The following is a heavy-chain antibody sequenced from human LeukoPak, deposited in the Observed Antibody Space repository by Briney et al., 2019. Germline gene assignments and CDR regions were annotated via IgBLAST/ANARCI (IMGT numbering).Heavy chain of an antibody. V-gene: IGHV4-31*03. D-gene: IGHD4-23*01. Sequence: SQTLSLTCTVSGGSISSGGYYWSWIRQHPGKGLEWIGYIYYSGSTYYNPSLKSRVTISVDTSKNQFSLKLSSVTAADTAVYYCARDHDYGGNWALDYWGQGTLVTVSS. J-gene: IGHJ4*02. CDR2: IYYSGST. CDR1: GGSISSGGYY. CDR3: ARDHDYGGNWALDY.